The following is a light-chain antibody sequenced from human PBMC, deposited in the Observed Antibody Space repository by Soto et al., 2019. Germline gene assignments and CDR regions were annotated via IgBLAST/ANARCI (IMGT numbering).Light chain of an antibody. J-gene: IGKJ1*01. CDR3: QQEDSYPWT. CDR1: QSIRNW. V-gene: IGKV1-5*03. Sequence: DIQMTQSPSTLSASVGDRVTITCRASQSIRNWLAWYQQKPGTAPKLLIYRASSLETCVPSRFSGSGSGTDFALTITSLQPDAFAAYYCQQEDSYPWTFGQGTKVDIK. CDR2: RAS.